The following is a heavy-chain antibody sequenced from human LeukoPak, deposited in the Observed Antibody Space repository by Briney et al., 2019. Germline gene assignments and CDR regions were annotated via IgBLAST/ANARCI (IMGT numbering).Heavy chain of an antibody. CDR2: ISGSGGST. CDR3: ARDQRSIWFGGIDY. J-gene: IGHJ4*02. D-gene: IGHD3-10*01. Sequence: GGTLRLSCAASGFTFSSYGMSWVRQAPGKGLEWVSAISGSGGSTYYADSVKGRFTISRDNAKNSLYLQMNSLRAEDAAVYYCARDQRSIWFGGIDYWGQGTLVTVSS. V-gene: IGHV3-23*01. CDR1: GFTFSSYG.